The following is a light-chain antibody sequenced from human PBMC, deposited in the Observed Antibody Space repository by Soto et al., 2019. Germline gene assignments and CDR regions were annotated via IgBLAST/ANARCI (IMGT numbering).Light chain of an antibody. CDR3: EQVDKWPCT. CDR1: ESVNSD. J-gene: IGKJ2*02. CDR2: GAS. Sequence: EIVMTQSPATLSVSPGESVTLSCRASESVNSDVAWYQQQPGQAPKLLMYGASTRATGIPARFSGSGSGTAFTLPITSLQSEDFAVYWCEQVDKWPCTFCQGTKLEIK. V-gene: IGKV3-15*01.